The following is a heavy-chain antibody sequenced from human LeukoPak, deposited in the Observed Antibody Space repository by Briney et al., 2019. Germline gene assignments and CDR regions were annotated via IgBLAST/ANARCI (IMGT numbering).Heavy chain of an antibody. D-gene: IGHD3-22*01. CDR1: GYTFTSYG. V-gene: IGHV1-18*01. CDR2: ISAYNGNT. J-gene: IGHJ4*02. Sequence: GASVKVSCKASGYTFTSYGISWVRQAPGQGLEWMGWISAYNGNTNYAQKLQGRVTMTTDTSTSTAYMELRSLRSDDTAVYYCAKHYYDSSGYLGPFDYWGQGTLVTISS. CDR3: AKHYYDSSGYLGPFDY.